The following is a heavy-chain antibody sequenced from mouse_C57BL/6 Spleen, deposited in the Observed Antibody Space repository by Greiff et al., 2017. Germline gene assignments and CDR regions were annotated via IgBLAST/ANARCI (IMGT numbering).Heavy chain of an antibody. J-gene: IGHJ1*03. Sequence: EVKVVESGGGLVKPGGSLKLSCAASGFTFSDYGMHWVRQAPEKGLEWVAYISSGSSTIYYADTVKGRFTISRDNAKNTLFLQMTSLRSEDTAMYYCARPRDYGSSYDWYFDVWGTGTTVTVSS. D-gene: IGHD1-1*01. CDR2: ISSGSSTI. CDR1: GFTFSDYG. V-gene: IGHV5-17*01. CDR3: ARPRDYGSSYDWYFDV.